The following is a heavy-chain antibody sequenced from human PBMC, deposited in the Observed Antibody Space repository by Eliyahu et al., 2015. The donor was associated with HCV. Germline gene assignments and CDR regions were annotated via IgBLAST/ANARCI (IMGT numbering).Heavy chain of an antibody. Sequence: QLQLQESGPGLVKPSETLSLTXPVSGXXXSSSSYYWGWIRQPPGKGLEWIWGIYYSGSTYYNPSLKSRVTISVDTSKNQFSLKLNSVTAADTAVYYCARQGIGYGAFDYWGQGTLVTVSS. CDR3: ARQGIGYGAFDY. CDR1: GXXXSSSSYY. J-gene: IGHJ4*02. D-gene: IGHD4-17*01. CDR2: IYYSGST. V-gene: IGHV4-39*01.